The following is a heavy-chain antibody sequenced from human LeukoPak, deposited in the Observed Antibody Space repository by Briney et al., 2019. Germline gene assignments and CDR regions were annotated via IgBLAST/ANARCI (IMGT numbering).Heavy chain of an antibody. V-gene: IGHV1-46*01. CDR2: INPSGGST. D-gene: IGHD2-15*01. J-gene: IGHJ4*02. Sequence: ASVKVCCKASGYTFTSYYMHWVRQAPGQGLEWMGIINPSGGSTSYAQKFQGRVTMTRDTSTSTVYMELSSLRSEDTAVYYCARDLLGYCSGGSCYGLEGDYWGQGTLVTVSS. CDR3: ARDLLGYCSGGSCYGLEGDY. CDR1: GYTFTSYY.